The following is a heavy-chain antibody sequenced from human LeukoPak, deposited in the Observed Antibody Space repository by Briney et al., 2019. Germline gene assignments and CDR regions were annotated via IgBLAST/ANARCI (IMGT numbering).Heavy chain of an antibody. CDR3: ARGLRNGYTLGYYMDV. CDR1: GGSFSGYY. CDR2: IIHSGST. V-gene: IGHV4-34*01. J-gene: IGHJ6*03. Sequence: PSETLSLTCAVYGGSFSGYYWSWIRQPPGKGLVWIGEIIHSGSTNYNPSLKSRVTISVDTPKNQFSLKLSSVTAADTAVYYCARGLRNGYTLGYYMDVWGKGTTVTVSS. D-gene: IGHD5-24*01.